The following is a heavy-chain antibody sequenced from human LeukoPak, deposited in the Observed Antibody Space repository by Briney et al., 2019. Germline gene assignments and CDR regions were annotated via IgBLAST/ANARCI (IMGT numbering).Heavy chain of an antibody. Sequence: SETLSLTCAVSGGSISSGGYSWSWIRQPPGKGLEWIGYIYHSGSTYYNPSLKSRVTLSVDTYKNQFSLRLRSVTAADTAVYYCARGEGVTTVYDWGRGTLVTVPS. D-gene: IGHD4-17*01. V-gene: IGHV4-30-2*01. J-gene: IGHJ4*02. CDR3: ARGEGVTTVYD. CDR1: GGSISSGGYS. CDR2: IYHSGST.